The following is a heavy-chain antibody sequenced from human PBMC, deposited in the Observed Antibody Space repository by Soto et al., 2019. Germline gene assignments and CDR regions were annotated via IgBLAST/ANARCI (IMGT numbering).Heavy chain of an antibody. Sequence: AAVMDSCNAAGGTFTSYGISWVRQAPGQGLEWMGWISAYNDNTNYAQKLQGRVTMTTDTSTSTTNIELRSLRSADTAVYYWARLEVVAGSWFHPWGQGTLVPVSP. CDR2: ISAYNDNT. J-gene: IGHJ5*02. CDR1: GGTFTSYG. D-gene: IGHD6-19*01. CDR3: ARLEVVAGSWFHP. V-gene: IGHV1-18*01.